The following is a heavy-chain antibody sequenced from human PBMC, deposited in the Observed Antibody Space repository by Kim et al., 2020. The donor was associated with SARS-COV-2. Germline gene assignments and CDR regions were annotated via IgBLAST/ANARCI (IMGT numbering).Heavy chain of an antibody. CDR3: ARKQT. Sequence: VLFSGGSAYYADSVQGRFTISRDSSKNTLFLHMSNLRAEDTAVYYCARKQTWGQGTLVTVSS. V-gene: IGHV3-53*01. CDR2: LFSGGSA. J-gene: IGHJ5*02.